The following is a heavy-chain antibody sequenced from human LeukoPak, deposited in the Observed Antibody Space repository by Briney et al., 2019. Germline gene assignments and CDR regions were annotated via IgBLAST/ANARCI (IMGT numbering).Heavy chain of an antibody. CDR3: ARDVVVRGPDYYYMDV. CDR1: GGTFSSYA. V-gene: IGHV1-69*05. J-gene: IGHJ6*03. Sequence: ASVKVSCKASGGTFSSYAMSWVRQAPGQGLEWMGGIIPIFGTANYAQKFQGRVTITTDESTSTAYMELSSLRSEDTAVYYCARDVVVRGPDYYYMDVWGKGTTVPVSS. CDR2: IIPIFGTA. D-gene: IGHD3-10*01.